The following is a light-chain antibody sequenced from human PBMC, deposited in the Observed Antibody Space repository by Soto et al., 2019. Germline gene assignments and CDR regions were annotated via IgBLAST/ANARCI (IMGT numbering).Light chain of an antibody. CDR3: QQYYSYPVT. CDR1: QGISSY. V-gene: IGKV1-8*01. J-gene: IGKJ1*01. CDR2: AAS. Sequence: AIRMTQSPSSLSASTGDRVTITCRASQGISSYLAWYQQKPGKAPKLLIYAASTLQSGVPSRFSGSGSGTDFTLTSSCLKSEDFATYYCQQYYSYPVTFGQGTKVEIK.